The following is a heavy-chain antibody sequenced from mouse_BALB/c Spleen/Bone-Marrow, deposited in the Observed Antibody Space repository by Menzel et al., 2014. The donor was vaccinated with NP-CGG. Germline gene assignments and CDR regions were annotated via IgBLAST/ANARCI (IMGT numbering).Heavy chain of an antibody. CDR1: GYTFTDYY. D-gene: IGHD2-14*01. J-gene: IGHJ1*01. CDR2: INPINGDT. V-gene: IGHV1-26*01. Sequence: EVQLQQSGPELVKPGASVKMSCKASGYTFTDYYMKWVEQSHGKSLEWIGDINPINGDTFYNQKFKGKATLTVDKSSSTVYMQLDSLTAEDSAVYYCAMGVRLYWYFDVWGAGTTVTVSS. CDR3: AMGVRLYWYFDV.